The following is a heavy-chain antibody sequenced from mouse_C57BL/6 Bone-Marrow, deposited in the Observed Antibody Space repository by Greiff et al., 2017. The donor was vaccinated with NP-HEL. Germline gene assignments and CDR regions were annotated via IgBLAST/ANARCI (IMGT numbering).Heavy chain of an antibody. CDR3: ARITTVVVPCAMDY. Sequence: VQLQQSGPELVKPGASVKISCKASGYSFTGYYMNWVKQSPEKSLEWIGEINPSTGGTTYNQKFKAKATLTVDKSSSTAYMQLKSLTSEDSAVYYCARITTVVVPCAMDYWGQGTSVTVSS. CDR2: INPSTGGT. J-gene: IGHJ4*01. D-gene: IGHD1-1*01. V-gene: IGHV1-42*01. CDR1: GYSFTGYY.